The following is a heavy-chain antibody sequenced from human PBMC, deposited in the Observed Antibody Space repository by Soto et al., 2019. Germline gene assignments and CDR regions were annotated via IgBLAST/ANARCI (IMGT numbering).Heavy chain of an antibody. D-gene: IGHD4-17*01. J-gene: IGHJ4*02. Sequence: EVQLVESGGGLVQPGGSLRLSCAASGFTFSSYAMHWVRQAPGKGLEYVSAISSNGGSTYYANSVKGRFTISRDNSKNTLYLQMGSLRAEDMAVYYCARDSYGDYVGAPFDYWGQGTLVTVSS. CDR1: GFTFSSYA. V-gene: IGHV3-64*01. CDR3: ARDSYGDYVGAPFDY. CDR2: ISSNGGST.